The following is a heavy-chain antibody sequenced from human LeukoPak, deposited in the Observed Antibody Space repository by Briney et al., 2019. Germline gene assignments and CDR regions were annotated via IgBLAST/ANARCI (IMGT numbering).Heavy chain of an antibody. D-gene: IGHD4-17*01. CDR3: ASSDYDDTSFDY. CDR1: GFTFSNYW. CDR2: IRSSSSSI. V-gene: IGHV3-21*06. J-gene: IGHJ4*02. Sequence: GGSLRLSCAASGFTFSNYWMNWVRRAPGKGLEWVSSIRSSSSSIYYADSVKGRFTISRDNARNSLYLQMNSLRAEDTAVYYCASSDYDDTSFDYWGQGTLVTVSS.